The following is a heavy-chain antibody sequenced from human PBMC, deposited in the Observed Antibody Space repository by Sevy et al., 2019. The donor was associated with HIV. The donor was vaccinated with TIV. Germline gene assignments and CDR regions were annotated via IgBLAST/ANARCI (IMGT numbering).Heavy chain of an antibody. Sequence: ASVKVSCKVSGYTLTKLAMHWVRQAPGKGLEWMGTFDPEDGETIYAQKFQGRVTMTEDTSIDTAYMELSSLRSDDTAVYYCARVYYYDNSGPGYWGQGTLVTVSS. J-gene: IGHJ4*02. CDR1: GYTLTKLA. D-gene: IGHD3-22*01. V-gene: IGHV1-24*01. CDR2: FDPEDGET. CDR3: ARVYYYDNSGPGY.